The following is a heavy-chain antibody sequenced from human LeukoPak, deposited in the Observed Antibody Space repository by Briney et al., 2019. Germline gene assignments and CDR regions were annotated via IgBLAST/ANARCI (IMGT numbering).Heavy chain of an antibody. V-gene: IGHV4-30-4*01. Sequence: PSKTLSLTCTVSGGSIRSDDYYWSWIRQPPGKGLEWIGHITYSGSTDYSPSLKSRVSISVDTSKNQFSLSLNSVTVADTAVYYCARGGVGGYDYFDSWGQGTLVTVSS. CDR1: GGSIRSDDYY. CDR2: ITYSGST. CDR3: ARGGVGGYDYFDS. J-gene: IGHJ4*02. D-gene: IGHD5-12*01.